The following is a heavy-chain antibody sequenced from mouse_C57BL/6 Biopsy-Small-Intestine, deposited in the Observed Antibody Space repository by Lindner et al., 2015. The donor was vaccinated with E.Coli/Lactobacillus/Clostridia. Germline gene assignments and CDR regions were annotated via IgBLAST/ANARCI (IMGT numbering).Heavy chain of an antibody. D-gene: IGHD5-5*01. CDR1: GYTFSSSW. CDR2: IYPGDGDT. CDR3: ATYATYVSYFDY. Sequence: VQLQESGPELVKPGASVKISCKVSGYTFSSSWMNWVKQRPGKGLEWIGRIYPGDGDTNYNGKFNDKATLTADKSSNTAYMQLSSLTSEDSAVYFCATYATYVSYFDYWGQGTTLTVSS. J-gene: IGHJ2*01. V-gene: IGHV1-82*01.